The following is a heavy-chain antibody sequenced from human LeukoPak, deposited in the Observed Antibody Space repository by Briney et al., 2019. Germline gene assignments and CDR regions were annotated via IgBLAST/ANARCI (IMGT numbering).Heavy chain of an antibody. D-gene: IGHD3-3*01. J-gene: IGHJ4*02. CDR2: SYYSGST. V-gene: IGHV4-39*01. Sequence: SETLSLTCTVSGGSISSSSYYWGWIRQPPGKELEWIGSSYYSGSTYYNPSLKSRVTISVDTSKNQFSLKLSSVTAADTAVYYCASGTSYYDFWSGITNWGQGTLVTVSS. CDR1: GGSISSSSYY. CDR3: ASGTSYYDFWSGITN.